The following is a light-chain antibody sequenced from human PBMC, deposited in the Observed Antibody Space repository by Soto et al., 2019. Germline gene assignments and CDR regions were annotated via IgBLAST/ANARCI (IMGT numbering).Light chain of an antibody. CDR2: EGS. CDR3: CSYAGSSTWV. CDR1: SSDVGSYNF. J-gene: IGLJ1*01. V-gene: IGLV2-23*01. Sequence: QSALTQPASVSGSPGQSITISCTGTSSDVGSYNFVSWYQQHPGKAPKLMIYEGSKRPSGVSNRSSGSKSGNTASLTISGLQAEDEADFYCCSYAGSSTWVFGTGTKLTVL.